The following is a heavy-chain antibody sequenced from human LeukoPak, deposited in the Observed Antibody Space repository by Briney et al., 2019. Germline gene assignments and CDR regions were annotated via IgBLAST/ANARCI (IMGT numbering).Heavy chain of an antibody. CDR1: GFTFSSYA. CDR2: IKQDGSEK. CDR3: ARDSSPNDY. D-gene: IGHD6-13*01. J-gene: IGHJ4*02. Sequence: GGSLRLSCAASGFTFSSYAMSWVRQAPGKGLEWVANIKQDGSEKYYVDSVKGRFTISRDNAKNSLYLQMNSLRAEDTAVYYCARDSSPNDYWGQGTLVTVSS. V-gene: IGHV3-7*01.